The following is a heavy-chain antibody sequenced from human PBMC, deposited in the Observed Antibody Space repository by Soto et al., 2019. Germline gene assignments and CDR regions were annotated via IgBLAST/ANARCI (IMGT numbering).Heavy chain of an antibody. J-gene: IGHJ5*02. CDR3: ARDPGIGWSDP. D-gene: IGHD3-10*01. V-gene: IGHV4-59*01. CDR2: IHYTGST. CDR1: GASINILY. Sequence: SETLSLTCSVSGASINILYWSWIRQAPGKRLEWIGTIHYTGSTNYNPSLKSRATMSINTSRNQFSLFLSSVTAADTALYYCARDPGIGWSDPWGQGTLVTVSS.